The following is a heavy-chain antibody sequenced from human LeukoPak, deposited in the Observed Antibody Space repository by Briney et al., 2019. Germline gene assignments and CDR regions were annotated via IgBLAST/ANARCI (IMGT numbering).Heavy chain of an antibody. D-gene: IGHD3-10*01. CDR3: ARVGGRGSIGGDC. CDR2: ISSSSSYT. CDR1: GFTFSDYY. V-gene: IGHV3-11*06. Sequence: PGGSLRLSCAASGFTFSDYYMSWIRQAPGEGLEWVSYISSSSSYTYYADSVKGRFTVSRDNAKNTLYLQMSSLRAEDTAMYFCARVGGRGSIGGDCWGQGTLVTVSS. J-gene: IGHJ4*02.